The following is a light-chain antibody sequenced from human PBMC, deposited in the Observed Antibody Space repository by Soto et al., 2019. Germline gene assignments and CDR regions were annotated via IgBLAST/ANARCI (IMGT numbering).Light chain of an antibody. Sequence: EIVLTQSPATLSVSPGESATLSCRASQGVSSHLAWYQQKPGQPPRLLMYGASTRASGVPPRFSGSGSGTEFTPTITSLQSEDFAVYYCQQYNDWPPLTFGGGTKVEI. J-gene: IGKJ4*01. V-gene: IGKV3-15*01. CDR1: QGVSSH. CDR2: GAS. CDR3: QQYNDWPPLT.